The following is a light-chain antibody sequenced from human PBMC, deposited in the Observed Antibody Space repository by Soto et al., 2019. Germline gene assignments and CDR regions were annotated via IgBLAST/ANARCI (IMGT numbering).Light chain of an antibody. J-gene: IGKJ1*01. V-gene: IGKV3-20*01. Sequence: EIVLTQSPATLSLSPGERATLSCRASQSVNSNYVAWYQHKPGQGPRLLFYGATHRATGIPERISGSGSGTDFTLTISSLEPEDFAVYYCQQYGNSPQTFGQGTKVEIK. CDR2: GAT. CDR1: QSVNSNY. CDR3: QQYGNSPQT.